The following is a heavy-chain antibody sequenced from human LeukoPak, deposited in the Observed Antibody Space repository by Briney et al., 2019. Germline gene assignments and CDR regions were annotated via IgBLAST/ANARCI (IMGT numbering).Heavy chain of an antibody. CDR3: ARDANYCSSTSCYLFYYYYGMDV. CDR1: GFTFSSYG. CDR2: IWYDGSNK. D-gene: IGHD2-2*01. J-gene: IGHJ6*02. V-gene: IGHV3-33*01. Sequence: GGSLRLSCAASGFTFSSYGMHWVRQAPGKGLEWVAVIWYDGSNKYYADSVKGRLTISRDNSKNTLYLQMNSLRAEDTAVYYCARDANYCSSTSCYLFYYYYGMDVWGQGTTVTVSS.